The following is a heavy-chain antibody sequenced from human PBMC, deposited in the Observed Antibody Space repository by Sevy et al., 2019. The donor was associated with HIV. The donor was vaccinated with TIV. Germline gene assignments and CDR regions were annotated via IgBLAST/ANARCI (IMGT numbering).Heavy chain of an antibody. CDR1: GFTFSSYW. V-gene: IGHV3-7*01. CDR2: IKQDGSEK. CDR3: ARCGYSYGYLGYYYYGMDV. J-gene: IGHJ6*02. D-gene: IGHD5-18*01. Sequence: GGSLRLSCAASGFTFSSYWMSWVRQAPGKGLEWVANIKQDGSEKYYVDSVKGRFTISRDNAKNSLYLQMNSLRAEDTAAYYWARCGYSYGYLGYYYYGMDVWGQGTTVTVSS.